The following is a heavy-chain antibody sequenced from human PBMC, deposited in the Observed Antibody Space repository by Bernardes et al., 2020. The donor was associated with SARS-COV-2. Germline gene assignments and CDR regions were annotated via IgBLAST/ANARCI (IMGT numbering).Heavy chain of an antibody. Sequence: GGSLRLSCAASGFTFSSYGMHWVRQAPGKGLEWVAVISYDGSNKYYADSVKGRFTISRDNSKNTLYLQMNSLRAEDTAVYYCAKVVTTLYYYYYGMDVWGQGTTVTVSS. CDR3: AKVVTTLYYYYYGMDV. CDR1: GFTFSSYG. J-gene: IGHJ6*02. CDR2: ISYDGSNK. D-gene: IGHD5-18*01. V-gene: IGHV3-30*18.